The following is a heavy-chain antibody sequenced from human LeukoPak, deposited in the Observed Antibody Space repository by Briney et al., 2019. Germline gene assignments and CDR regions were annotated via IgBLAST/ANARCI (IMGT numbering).Heavy chain of an antibody. J-gene: IGHJ4*02. CDR1: GFTLSSYA. D-gene: IGHD3-22*01. Sequence: GGSLRLSCAASGFTLSSYAMHWVRQAPGKGLEWVSVMSYDGSNKYYADSVKGRFTISRDNSKNSLYLQMNSLRAEDTAVYYCARDRGYYLDYWGQGTLVTVSS. V-gene: IGHV3-30*04. CDR2: MSYDGSNK. CDR3: ARDRGYYLDY.